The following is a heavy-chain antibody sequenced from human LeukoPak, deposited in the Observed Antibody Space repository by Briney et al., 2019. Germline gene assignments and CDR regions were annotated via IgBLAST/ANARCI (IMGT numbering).Heavy chain of an antibody. J-gene: IGHJ4*02. CDR3: ARAPKGYSSGWFLDY. CDR1: GGSISSYY. Sequence: TSETLSLTCTVSGGSISSYYWSWIRQPPGRGLEWIGYIYYSGSTNYNPSLKSRVTISVDTSKNQFSLKLSSVTAADTAVYYCARAPKGYSSGWFLDYWGQGTLVTASS. V-gene: IGHV4-59*01. D-gene: IGHD6-19*01. CDR2: IYYSGST.